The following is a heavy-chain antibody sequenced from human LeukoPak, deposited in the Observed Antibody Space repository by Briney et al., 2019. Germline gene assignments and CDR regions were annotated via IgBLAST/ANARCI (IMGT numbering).Heavy chain of an antibody. Sequence: GESLKISCKGSGYSFTSYWIGWVRQMPGKGLEWMGIIYPGDSDTRYSPSFQGQVTISADKSISTAYLQWSSLKASDTAMYYCARSLAPLAAAAPLIDYWAQGTLVTVSS. CDR2: IYPGDSDT. CDR3: ARSLAPLAAAAPLIDY. D-gene: IGHD6-13*01. V-gene: IGHV5-51*01. CDR1: GYSFTSYW. J-gene: IGHJ4*02.